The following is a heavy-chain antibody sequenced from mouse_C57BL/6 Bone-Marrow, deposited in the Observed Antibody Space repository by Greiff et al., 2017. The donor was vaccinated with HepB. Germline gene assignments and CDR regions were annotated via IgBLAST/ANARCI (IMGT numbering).Heavy chain of an antibody. CDR2: IYPRSGNT. CDR3: AGGNYGYFDV. V-gene: IGHV1-81*01. CDR1: GYTFTSCG. D-gene: IGHD2-1*01. J-gene: IGHJ1*03. Sequence: QVQLQQSGAELARPGASVKLSCKASGYTFTSCGISWVKQRTGQGLEWIGEIYPRSGNTYYNEKFKGKATLTADKSSSTAYMELRSLTSEDSAVYFCAGGNYGYFDVWGTGTTVTVSS.